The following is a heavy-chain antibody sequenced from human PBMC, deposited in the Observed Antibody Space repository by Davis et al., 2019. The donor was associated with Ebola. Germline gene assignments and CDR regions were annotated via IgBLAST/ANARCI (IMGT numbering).Heavy chain of an antibody. CDR3: ARLSMVQGVIIHYYYGMDV. CDR1: GGSFSGYY. CDR2: INHSGST. J-gene: IGHJ6*02. V-gene: IGHV4-34*01. Sequence: PSETLSLTCAVYGGSFSGYYWSWIRQPPGKGLEWIGEINHSGSTNYNPSLKSRVTISVDTSKNQFSLKLSSVTAADTAVYYCARLSMVQGVIIHYYYGMDVWGQGTTVTVSS. D-gene: IGHD3-10*01.